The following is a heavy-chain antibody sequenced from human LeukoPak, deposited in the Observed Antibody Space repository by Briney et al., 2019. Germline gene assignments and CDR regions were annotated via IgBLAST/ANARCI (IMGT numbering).Heavy chain of an antibody. V-gene: IGHV1-46*01. D-gene: IGHD5-24*01. Sequence: ASVKVSCKASGYTITDYYIHWVRQAPGQGLEWMGVINPSTGATSYAQRFQVRVTTTGDTSASTVYMELSSLRSDDTSVYYCARAKRWLHPYFDYWGQGTLVTVSS. CDR2: INPSTGAT. J-gene: IGHJ4*02. CDR1: GYTITDYY. CDR3: ARAKRWLHPYFDY.